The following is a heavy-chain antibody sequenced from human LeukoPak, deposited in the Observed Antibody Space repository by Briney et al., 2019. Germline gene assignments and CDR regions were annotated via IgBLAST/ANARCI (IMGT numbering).Heavy chain of an antibody. CDR2: ISWNSGSI. CDR3: AKDKGYSSSWYDY. D-gene: IGHD6-13*01. CDR1: GFTFDDYA. V-gene: IGHV3-9*01. Sequence: GGSLRLSCAASGFTFDDYAMHWVRPAPGKGLEWVSGISWNSGSIGYADSVKGRFTISRDNAKNSLYLQMNSLRAEDTALYYCAKDKGYSSSWYDYWGQGTLVTVSS. J-gene: IGHJ4*02.